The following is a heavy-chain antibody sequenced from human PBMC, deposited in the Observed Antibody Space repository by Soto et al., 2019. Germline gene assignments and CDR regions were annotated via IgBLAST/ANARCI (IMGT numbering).Heavy chain of an antibody. CDR3: ARGIVVVITTSYYFDY. V-gene: IGHV4-31*03. Sequence: QVQLQESGPGLVKPSQTLSLTCTVSGGSISSGGYYWSWIRQHPGKGLEWIGYIYYSGSTYYNPSLKSRVNMSVDTSKNQFSLKLSSVTAADTAVYYCARGIVVVITTSYYFDYCGQGTLVTVSS. D-gene: IGHD3-22*01. CDR1: GGSISSGGYY. J-gene: IGHJ4*02. CDR2: IYYSGST.